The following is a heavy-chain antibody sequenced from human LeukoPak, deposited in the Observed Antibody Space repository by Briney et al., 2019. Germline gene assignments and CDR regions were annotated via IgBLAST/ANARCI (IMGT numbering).Heavy chain of an antibody. V-gene: IGHV3-23*01. CDR1: GFTFSSYA. CDR2: ISGSGGST. D-gene: IGHD6-13*01. Sequence: GGSLRLSCAASGFTFSSYAMSWVRQAPGKGLEWVSAISGSGGSTYYADSVKGRFTISRDNSKNTLYLQMNSLRAEDTAVYYCAKDGGSSTWYVDYFDYWGQGTLVTVSS. J-gene: IGHJ4*02. CDR3: AKDGGSSTWYVDYFDY.